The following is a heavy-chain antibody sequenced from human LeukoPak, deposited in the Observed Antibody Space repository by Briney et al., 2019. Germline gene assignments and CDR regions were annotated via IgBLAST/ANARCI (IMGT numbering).Heavy chain of an antibody. J-gene: IGHJ4*02. CDR2: INPSGGST. D-gene: IGHD1-26*01. CDR3: AGSSLRVVGAKDVGFDY. V-gene: IGHV1-46*01. Sequence: ASVKVSCKASGYTFTSYYMHWVRQAPGQGLEWMGIINPSGGSTSYAQKFQGRVTMTRDTATSTVYMELSSLRSEDTAVYYCAGSSLRVVGAKDVGFDYWGQGTLVTVSS. CDR1: GYTFTSYY.